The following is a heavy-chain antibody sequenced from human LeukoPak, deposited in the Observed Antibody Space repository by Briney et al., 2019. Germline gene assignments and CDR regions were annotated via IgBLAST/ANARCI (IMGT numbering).Heavy chain of an antibody. J-gene: IGHJ4*02. Sequence: SETLSLTCAVSGGSFSGYYWSWSRQPPGKGLEWIGEINHSGSTNYNPSLKSRVTISVDTSKNQFSLKLSSVTAADTAVYYCARGRQLLWFGELSAFDYWGQGTLVTVSS. CDR3: ARGRQLLWFGELSAFDY. V-gene: IGHV4-34*01. CDR1: GGSFSGYY. D-gene: IGHD3-10*01. CDR2: INHSGST.